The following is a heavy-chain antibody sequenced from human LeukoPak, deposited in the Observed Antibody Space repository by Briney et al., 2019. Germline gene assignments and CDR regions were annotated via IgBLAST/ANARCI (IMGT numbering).Heavy chain of an antibody. CDR2: IYYSGST. CDR1: GGSISSGNFY. CDR3: AATMVRLHNWFDP. V-gene: IGHV4-31*03. D-gene: IGHD3-10*01. Sequence: PSQTLSLTCTVSGGSISSGNFYWSWIRQHPGKGLEWIGYIYYSGSTYYNPSLKSRVTISVDTSKNQFSLKLSSVTAADTAVYYCAATMVRLHNWFDPWGQGTLVTVSS. J-gene: IGHJ5*02.